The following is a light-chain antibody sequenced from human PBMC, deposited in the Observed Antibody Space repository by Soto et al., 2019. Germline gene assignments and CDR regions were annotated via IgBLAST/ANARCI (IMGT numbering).Light chain of an antibody. J-gene: IGLJ2*01. CDR3: QTWGTGTVV. CDR2: LNSDGSH. CDR1: SGHSSYA. V-gene: IGLV4-69*01. Sequence: QPVLTQSPSASASLGASVKLTCTLSSGHSSYAIAWHQQQPEKGPRYLMKLNSDGSHRKGDGITGRFSGSSSGAERYLTISILQSEDEADYYCQTWGTGTVVFGGGTKLTVL.